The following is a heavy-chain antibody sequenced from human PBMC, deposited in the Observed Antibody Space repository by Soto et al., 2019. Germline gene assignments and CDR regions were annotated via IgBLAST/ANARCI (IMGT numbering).Heavy chain of an antibody. Sequence: GGSLRLSCVASGFTFSSYAMSWVRQAPGKELEWVSTISGDGGSTYYADSVKGRLTISRGNSKNTLFLQINSLRAEDTAVYYCAKAQQCTSATCYHLPTGHYYYSGMDVWGQGTTVTVSS. CDR2: ISGDGGST. V-gene: IGHV3-23*01. CDR1: GFTFSSYA. D-gene: IGHD2-2*01. CDR3: AKAQQCTSATCYHLPTGHYYYSGMDV. J-gene: IGHJ6*02.